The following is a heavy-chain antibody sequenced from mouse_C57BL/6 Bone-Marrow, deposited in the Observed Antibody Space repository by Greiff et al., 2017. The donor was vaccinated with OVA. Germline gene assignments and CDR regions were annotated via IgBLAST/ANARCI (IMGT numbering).Heavy chain of an antibody. CDR2: INPSSGYT. CDR3: AHYDYVPAWFAY. J-gene: IGHJ3*01. V-gene: IGHV1-4*01. Sequence: VKLMESGAELARPGASVKMSCKASGYTFTSYTMHWVKQRPGQGLEWIGYINPSSGYTKYNQKFKDKATLTADKSSSTAYMQLSSLTSEDSAVYYCAHYDYVPAWFAYWGQGTLVTVSA. CDR1: GYTFTSYT. D-gene: IGHD2-4*01.